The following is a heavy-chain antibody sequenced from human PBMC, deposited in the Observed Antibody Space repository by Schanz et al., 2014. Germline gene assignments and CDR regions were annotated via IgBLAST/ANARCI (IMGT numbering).Heavy chain of an antibody. Sequence: EVKLVESGGGAVRPGGSLRLSCAASGFTLSNYWMHWVRQVPGKGLEWVSCTNGDGTNAKYADSVKGRFTISRDNAKKTLSLQMISLRAEDTAIYFCTRSYYDFSWGSYRFRAFDMWGQGTTVIVSS. J-gene: IGHJ3*02. CDR1: GFTLSNYW. D-gene: IGHD3-16*02. V-gene: IGHV3-74*01. CDR3: TRSYYDFSWGSYRFRAFDM. CDR2: TNGDGTNA.